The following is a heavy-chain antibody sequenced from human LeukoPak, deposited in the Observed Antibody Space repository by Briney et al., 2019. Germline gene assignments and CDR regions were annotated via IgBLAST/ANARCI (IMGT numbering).Heavy chain of an antibody. CDR3: ARVSGDSGYSGYSTFGYFDL. V-gene: IGHV4-39*01. CDR1: GGSISSSSYY. J-gene: IGHJ2*01. D-gene: IGHD5-12*01. Sequence: SETLSLTCTVSGGSISSSSYYWGWIRQPPGKGLEWIGSIYYSGSTYYNRSLKSRVTISVDTSKNQFSLKLSSVTAADTAVYYCARVSGDSGYSGYSTFGYFDLWGRGTLVTVSS. CDR2: IYYSGST.